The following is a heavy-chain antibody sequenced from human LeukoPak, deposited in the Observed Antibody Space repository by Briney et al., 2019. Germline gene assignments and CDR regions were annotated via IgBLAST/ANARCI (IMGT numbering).Heavy chain of an antibody. D-gene: IGHD1-14*01. CDR2: ISGSGGST. V-gene: IGHV3-23*01. J-gene: IGHJ4*02. Sequence: GGSLRLSCAASGFTFSSYAMSWVRQAPGKGLEWVSAISGSGGSTYFADSVKGRFTISRDNSKNTLYLQMNSLRAEDTAVYYCAKGGAVTGHRFGYWGQGTLVTVSS. CDR3: AKGGAVTGHRFGY. CDR1: GFTFSSYA.